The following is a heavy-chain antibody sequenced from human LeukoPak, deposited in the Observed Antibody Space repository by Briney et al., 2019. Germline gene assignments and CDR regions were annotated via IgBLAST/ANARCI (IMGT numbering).Heavy chain of an antibody. CDR2: IPYDSSNK. CDR3: AKNRVPTAITPDS. CDR1: GFTFSNYG. Sequence: GGSLRLSCAASGFTFSNYGMHWVRRAPGKGLEWVAVIPYDSSNKYYRDSVKGRFTISRDNSKNTLYLQMNSLRAEDTAVYYCAKNRVPTAITPDSWGQGTLVTVSS. J-gene: IGHJ5*01. V-gene: IGHV3-30*18. D-gene: IGHD2-2*02.